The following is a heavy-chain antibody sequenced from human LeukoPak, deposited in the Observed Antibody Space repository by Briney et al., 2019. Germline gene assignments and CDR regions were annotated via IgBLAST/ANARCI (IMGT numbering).Heavy chain of an antibody. D-gene: IGHD3-22*01. V-gene: IGHV3-30*18. J-gene: IGHJ4*02. CDR3: AKDGPGDSSGYDN. Sequence: GGSLRLSCAASGFTFSSYGMHWVRQAPGKGLEWVAVISYDGSNKYYADSVKGRFTISRDNSKNTLYLQMNSLRAEDTAVYYCAKDGPGDSSGYDNWGQGTLVTVSS. CDR1: GFTFSSYG. CDR2: ISYDGSNK.